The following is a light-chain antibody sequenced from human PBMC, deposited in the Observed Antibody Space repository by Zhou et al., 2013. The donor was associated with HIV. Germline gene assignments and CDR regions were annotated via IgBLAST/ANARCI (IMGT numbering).Light chain of an antibody. J-gene: IGKJ4*01. CDR2: AAS. CDR1: QSISSY. V-gene: IGKV1-39*01. CDR3: QQLNSYPLT. Sequence: DIQMTQSPSSLSASVGDRVTITCRASQSISSYINWYQQKPGKAPKLLIYAASSLPSGVPSRFSGSGSGTDFTLTISSLRPEDFATYYCQQLNSYPLTFGGGTKVEIK.